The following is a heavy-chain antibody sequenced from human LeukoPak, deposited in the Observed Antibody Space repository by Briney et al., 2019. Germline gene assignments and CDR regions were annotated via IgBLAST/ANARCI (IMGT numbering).Heavy chain of an antibody. J-gene: IGHJ4*02. Sequence: PGGSLRLSCTASGFTFSDYYMSWIRQAPGKGLEWVSDIGRIETPMNYADPVKGRFTISRDNAKNSLYLDMTSLRGEDTAVCYCARMKGAAAATFEFWGQGSLVTVSS. CDR3: ARMKGAAAATFEF. CDR1: GFTFSDYY. V-gene: IGHV3-11*01. CDR2: IGRIETPM. D-gene: IGHD6-13*01.